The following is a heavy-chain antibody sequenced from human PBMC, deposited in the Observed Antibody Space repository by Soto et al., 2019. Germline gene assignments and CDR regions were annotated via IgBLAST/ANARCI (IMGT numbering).Heavy chain of an antibody. CDR3: ARGIFGSGTANDY. J-gene: IGHJ4*02. V-gene: IGHV3-74*01. Sequence: EVQLVESGGGLVQPGGSLRLSCAASGFTFSGSWRHWVGQAPGKGLVWVSRINGDGSGTSYADFVKGRFTISRDDAKNTLFLQMNGLRAEDTAVYYCARGIFGSGTANDYWGQGTLVTVSS. CDR1: GFTFSGSW. CDR2: INGDGSGT. D-gene: IGHD3-10*01.